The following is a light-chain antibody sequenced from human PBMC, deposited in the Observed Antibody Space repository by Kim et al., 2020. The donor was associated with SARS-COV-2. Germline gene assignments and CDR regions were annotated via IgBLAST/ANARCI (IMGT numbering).Light chain of an antibody. V-gene: IGKV3-20*01. CDR1: QTSGSSD. CDR2: DAS. Sequence: PPSERPTLPCTASQTSGSSDLSWYQQKPGQAPRLLINDASRRATGIPDRFSGSGSGTDFTLTISRLEPEDFAVYYCQQYASSPTTFGGGTKVDIK. J-gene: IGKJ4*01. CDR3: QQYASSPTT.